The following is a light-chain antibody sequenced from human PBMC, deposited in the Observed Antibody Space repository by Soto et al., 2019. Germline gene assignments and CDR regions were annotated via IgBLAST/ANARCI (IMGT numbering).Light chain of an antibody. CDR1: RGISSN. CDR3: QQRSNWPPIT. J-gene: IGKJ5*01. V-gene: IGKV3-11*01. Sequence: IVMTQSPATLSVSPGERATLSCRASRGISSNLAWYQQKPGQAPRLLIYDASNRAAGIPARFSGSGSGTDFTLTISSLEPEDFAVYYCQQRSNWPPITFGQGTRLEIK. CDR2: DAS.